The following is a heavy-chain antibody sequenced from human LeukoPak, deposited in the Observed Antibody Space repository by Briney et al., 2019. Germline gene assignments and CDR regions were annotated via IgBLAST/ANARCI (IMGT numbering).Heavy chain of an antibody. Sequence: GGSLRLSCAASGFTFDDYAMHWVRHAPGKGLEWVSGISWNSGSIGYADSVEGRFTISRDNAKNSLYLQMNSLRAEDTALYYCAKAGSGWYRNYYYMDVWGKGTTVTISS. J-gene: IGHJ6*03. D-gene: IGHD6-19*01. CDR2: ISWNSGSI. CDR3: AKAGSGWYRNYYYMDV. V-gene: IGHV3-9*01. CDR1: GFTFDDYA.